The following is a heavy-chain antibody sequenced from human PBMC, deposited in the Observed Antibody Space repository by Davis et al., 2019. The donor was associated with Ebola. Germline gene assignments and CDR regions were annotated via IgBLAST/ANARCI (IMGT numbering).Heavy chain of an antibody. Sequence: MPGGSLRLSCAVYGGSFSGYYWSWIRQPPGKGLEWIGEINHSGSTNYNPSLKSRVTISVDTSKNQFSLKLSSVTAADTAVYYCARGHPSLYWGQGTLVTVSS. V-gene: IGHV4-34*01. CDR2: INHSGST. CDR1: GGSFSGYY. J-gene: IGHJ4*02. CDR3: ARGHPSLY.